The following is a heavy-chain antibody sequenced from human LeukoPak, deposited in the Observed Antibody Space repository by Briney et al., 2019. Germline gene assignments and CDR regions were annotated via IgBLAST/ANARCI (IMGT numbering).Heavy chain of an antibody. Sequence: SETLSLTCTVSGGSISSSSYYWGWIRQPPGKGLEWIGSIYYSGSTYYNPSLKSRVTISVDTSKNQFSLKLSSVTAADTAVYYCARVVPDGDYKPFDYWGQGTLVTVSS. CDR2: IYYSGST. V-gene: IGHV4-39*07. CDR1: GGSISSSSYY. J-gene: IGHJ4*02. D-gene: IGHD4-17*01. CDR3: ARVVPDGDYKPFDY.